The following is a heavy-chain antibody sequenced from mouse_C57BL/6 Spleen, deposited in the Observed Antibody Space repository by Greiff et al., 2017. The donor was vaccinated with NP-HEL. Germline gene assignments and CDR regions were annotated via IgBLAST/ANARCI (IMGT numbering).Heavy chain of an antibody. D-gene: IGHD1-1*01. Sequence: EVQLQQSGAELVRPGASVKLSCTASGFNIKDDYMHWVKQRPEQGLEWIGWIDPENGDTEYASKFQGKATITAETSSNTAYLQLSSLTSEDTAVYYCTTSRYYGSSPWYFDVWGTGTTVTVSS. V-gene: IGHV14-4*01. CDR1: GFNIKDDY. J-gene: IGHJ1*03. CDR2: IDPENGDT. CDR3: TTSRYYGSSPWYFDV.